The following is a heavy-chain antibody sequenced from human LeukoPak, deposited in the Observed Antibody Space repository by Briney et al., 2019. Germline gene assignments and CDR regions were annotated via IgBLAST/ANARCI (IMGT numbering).Heavy chain of an antibody. CDR2: INHSGST. J-gene: IGHJ5*02. D-gene: IGHD2-15*01. CDR1: GGSFSGYY. Sequence: PSETLSLTCAVYGGSFSGYYWSWIRQPPGKGLEWIGEINHSGSTNYNPSLKSRVTISVDTSKNQFPLKLSSVTAADTAVYYCARAIPTIVVVVAAIDSFDPWGQGTLVTVSS. CDR3: ARAIPTIVVVVAAIDSFDP. V-gene: IGHV4-34*01.